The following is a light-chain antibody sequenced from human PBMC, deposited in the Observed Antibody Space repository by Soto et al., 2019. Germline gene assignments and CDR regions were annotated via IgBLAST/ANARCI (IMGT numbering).Light chain of an antibody. CDR2: AAL. CDR1: QSISTY. V-gene: IGKV1-39*01. J-gene: IGKJ4*01. CDR3: QQSYNTQPT. Sequence: DIQLTQSPSSLSASAGDGVTITCRASQSISTYLNWYQQKPGKAPSLLIDAALSLHSGVPSRFRGSGSGTDFTLSISDLQPEDFAIYFCQQSYNTQPTFGGGTKVEIK.